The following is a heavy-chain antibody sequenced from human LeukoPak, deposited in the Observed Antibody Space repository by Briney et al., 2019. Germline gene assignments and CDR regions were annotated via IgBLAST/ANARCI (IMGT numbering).Heavy chain of an antibody. D-gene: IGHD2-15*01. CDR1: GYTFSDYY. V-gene: IGHV1-2*02. CDR3: SKVSKLGGRSGRCYCPFDY. J-gene: IGHJ4*02. CDR2: INPKSGTT. Sequence: ASVKVSCEASGYTFSDYYIYWVRQAPGQRIEWMGWINPKSGTTYYTENLQGRVTVPRLPSISTTFMEINDLRSDDTAIYYCSKVSKLGGRSGRCYCPFDYWGQGPLHTVPS.